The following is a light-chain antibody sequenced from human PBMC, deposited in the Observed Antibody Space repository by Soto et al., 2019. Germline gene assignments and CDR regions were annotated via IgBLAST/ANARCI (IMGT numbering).Light chain of an antibody. CDR1: QSVSSSY. Sequence: DIVLTQSPATLSLSPGERAPLSCRASQSVSSSYLAWYQQKPGQAPRLLIYGASSRATGITDRFSGSGSGTDFTLTISRLEPEDFAVYYCQQYGSSLWTVGQGTQVDIK. CDR2: GAS. V-gene: IGKV3-20*01. J-gene: IGKJ1*01. CDR3: QQYGSSLWT.